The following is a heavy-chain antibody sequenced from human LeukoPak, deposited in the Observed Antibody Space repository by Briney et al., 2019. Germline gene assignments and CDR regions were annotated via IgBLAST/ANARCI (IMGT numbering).Heavy chain of an antibody. CDR1: GFTFSSYG. D-gene: IGHD3-10*01. Sequence: GGSLRLSCAASGFTFSSYGMHWVRQAPGKGLEWVAVISYDGSNKYYADSVKGRFTISRDNSKNTLYLQMNSLRAEDTAVYYCAKDPTEDGSGSYSHFDYWGQGTLVTVSS. V-gene: IGHV3-30*18. CDR2: ISYDGSNK. J-gene: IGHJ4*02. CDR3: AKDPTEDGSGSYSHFDY.